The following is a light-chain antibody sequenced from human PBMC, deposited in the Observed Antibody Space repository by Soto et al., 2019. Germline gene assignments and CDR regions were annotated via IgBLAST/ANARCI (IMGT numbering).Light chain of an antibody. J-gene: IGKJ3*01. CDR1: QSVSSSH. Sequence: EIVLTQSPDTLSLSPGERATLSCRASQSVSSSHLAWYQQKPGQAPRLLMYETSNRATGIPDRFSGSGSGTDFTLTISTLVPEDFAVYYCQQHYYSPFTFGPGTKVDVK. CDR2: ETS. V-gene: IGKV3-20*01. CDR3: QQHYYSPFT.